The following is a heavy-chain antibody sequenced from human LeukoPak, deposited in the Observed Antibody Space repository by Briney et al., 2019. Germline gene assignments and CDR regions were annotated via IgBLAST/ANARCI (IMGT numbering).Heavy chain of an antibody. CDR2: ISSSSSYI. D-gene: IGHD3-9*01. J-gene: IGHJ4*02. Sequence: GGSLRLSCAASGFTFSSYSMNWVRQAPGKGLEWVSSISSSSSYIYYADSVKGRFTISRDNAKNPLYLQMNSLRAEDTAVYYCARGYYDILTGYSPDFDYWGQGTLVTVSS. CDR3: ARGYYDILTGYSPDFDY. CDR1: GFTFSSYS. V-gene: IGHV3-21*01.